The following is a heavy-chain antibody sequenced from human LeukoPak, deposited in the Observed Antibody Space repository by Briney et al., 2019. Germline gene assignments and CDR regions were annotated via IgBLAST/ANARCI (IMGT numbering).Heavy chain of an antibody. CDR1: GLTFSSYS. CDR2: ISGSGGST. J-gene: IGHJ4*02. V-gene: IGHV3-23*01. CDR3: AKEEGFGELSYFDY. Sequence: GGSLRLSCAASGLTFSSYSMSWVRQAPGKGLELVSAISGSGGSTYYADSVKGRFTISRDNSKNTLYLQMNSLRAEDTAVYYCAKEEGFGELSYFDYWGQGTLVTVSS. D-gene: IGHD3-10*01.